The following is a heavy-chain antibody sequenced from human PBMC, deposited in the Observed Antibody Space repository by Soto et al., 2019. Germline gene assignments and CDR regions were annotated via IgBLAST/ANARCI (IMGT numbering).Heavy chain of an antibody. CDR2: INHSGST. Sequence: SETLSLTCAVYGGSFSGYYWSWIRQPPGKGLEWIGEINHSGSTNYNPSLKSRVTISVDTSKNQFSLKLSSVTAADTAVDYCASQRYCSGGSCYHNFDYWGQGTLVTVSS. J-gene: IGHJ4*02. D-gene: IGHD2-15*01. CDR1: GGSFSGYY. CDR3: ASQRYCSGGSCYHNFDY. V-gene: IGHV4-34*01.